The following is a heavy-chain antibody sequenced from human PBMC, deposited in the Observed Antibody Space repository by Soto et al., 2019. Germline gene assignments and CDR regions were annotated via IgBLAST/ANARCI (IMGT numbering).Heavy chain of an antibody. V-gene: IGHV1-69*12. CDR1: GGTFSNYP. CDR2: IIPIFGTV. J-gene: IGHJ2*01. D-gene: IGHD5-12*01. CDR3: ARGNHRWLQLWFFDL. Sequence: QVQLVQSGAEVKKPGSSVKVSCKASGGTFSNYPISWVRQAPGQGLEWMGGIIPIFGTVNYAQKLQGRVTLTADESTSTDYMELSSLRSEDTAVYYCARGNHRWLQLWFFDLWGRGTLVTVSS.